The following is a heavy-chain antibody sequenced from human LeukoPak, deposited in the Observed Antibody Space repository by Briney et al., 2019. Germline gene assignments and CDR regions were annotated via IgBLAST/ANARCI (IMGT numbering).Heavy chain of an antibody. CDR3: ARKRKNSSSSYYYYYGMDV. Sequence: SETLSLTCTVSGGSISSYYWSWIRQPPGKGLEWIGYIYYSGSTNYNPSLKSRVTISVDTSKNQFSLKLSSVTAADTAVYYCARKRKNSSSSYYYYYGMDVWGQGTTVTVSS. CDR2: IYYSGST. CDR1: GGSISSYY. J-gene: IGHJ6*02. V-gene: IGHV4-59*01. D-gene: IGHD6-6*01.